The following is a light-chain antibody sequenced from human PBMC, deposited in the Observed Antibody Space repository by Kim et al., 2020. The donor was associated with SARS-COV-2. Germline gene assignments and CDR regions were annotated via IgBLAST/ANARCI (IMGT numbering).Light chain of an antibody. J-gene: IGKJ5*01. CDR2: EVS. CDR3: QQRSNLIT. CDR1: QSVSSY. V-gene: IGKV3-11*01. Sequence: ALCPGERTTLSWRARQSVSSYLAWYQQRPGQALRLLNYEVSSRAAGIPARCSGGGSETDFTLTISSLEAEDFAVYYCQQRSNLITFGQGTQLEIK.